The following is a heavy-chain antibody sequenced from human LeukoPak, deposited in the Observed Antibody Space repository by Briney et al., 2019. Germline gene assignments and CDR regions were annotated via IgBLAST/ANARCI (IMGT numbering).Heavy chain of an antibody. CDR1: GGSISSSSYY. CDR3: ARQLGYCSSTSCYADKVDY. CDR2: IYYSGST. V-gene: IGHV4-39*01. D-gene: IGHD2-2*01. Sequence: SETLSLTCTVSGGSISSSSYYWGWIRQPPGKRLEWIGSIYYSGSTYYNPSLKSRVTISVDTSKNQFSLKLSSVTAADTAVYYCARQLGYCSSTSCYADKVDYWGQGTLVTVSS. J-gene: IGHJ4*02.